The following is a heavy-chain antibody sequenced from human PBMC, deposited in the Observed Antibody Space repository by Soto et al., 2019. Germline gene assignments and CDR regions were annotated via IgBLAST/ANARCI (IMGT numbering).Heavy chain of an antibody. D-gene: IGHD2-15*01. Sequence: GGSLRLTSAAPGFTFSNAWMSWVRQAPGKGLEWVGRIKSKTDGGTTDYAAPVKGRFTISRDDSKNTLYLQMNSLKTEDTAVYYCTGPDPRIPAFDIGGQGTMVTVS. CDR1: GFTFSNAW. V-gene: IGHV3-15*01. CDR2: IKSKTDGGTT. CDR3: TGPDPRIPAFDI. J-gene: IGHJ3*02.